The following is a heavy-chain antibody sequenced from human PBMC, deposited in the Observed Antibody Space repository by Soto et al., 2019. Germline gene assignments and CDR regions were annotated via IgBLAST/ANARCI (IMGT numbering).Heavy chain of an antibody. V-gene: IGHV3-23*01. Sequence: GGSLRLSYAASGFPFSNYAMTWVRQAPGKGLEWVSALSGSGVSTYYADSVMGRFTISRDNSKNTVYLQMNSLRAEDTAVYYCAKIESRFFYDSTGYYPFDYWGHGTLVTVSS. CDR3: AKIESRFFYDSTGYYPFDY. CDR1: GFPFSNYA. D-gene: IGHD3-22*01. CDR2: LSGSGVST. J-gene: IGHJ4*01.